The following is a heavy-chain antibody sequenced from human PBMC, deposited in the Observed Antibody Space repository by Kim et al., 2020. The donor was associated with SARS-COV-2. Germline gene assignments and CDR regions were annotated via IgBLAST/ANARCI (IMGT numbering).Heavy chain of an antibody. D-gene: IGHD3-16*02. J-gene: IGHJ4*02. CDR1: GDSLSSDY. CDR3: VSALGH. CDR2: IYTSGRT. V-gene: IGHV4-4*07. Sequence: SETLSLTCTVSGDSLSSDYWSWNRQPAGKGLEWIGRIYTSGRTNYNPSLQSRVTMSVDMSKNQFSLKLSSVTAADTAVYYCVSALGHWSQGTLVTVSS.